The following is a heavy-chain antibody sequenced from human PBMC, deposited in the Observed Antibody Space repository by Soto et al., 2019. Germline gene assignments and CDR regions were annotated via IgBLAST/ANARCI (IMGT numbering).Heavy chain of an antibody. D-gene: IGHD2-15*01. CDR1: GFTFSSYG. J-gene: IGHJ6*02. Sequence: LRLSCAASGFTFSSYGMHWVRQAPGKGLEWVAVIWYDGSNKYYADSVKGRFTISRDNSKNTLYLQMNSLRAEDTAVYYCARISGYCSGGSCYPYYYYGMDVWGQGTTVTVSS. CDR3: ARISGYCSGGSCYPYYYYGMDV. V-gene: IGHV3-33*01. CDR2: IWYDGSNK.